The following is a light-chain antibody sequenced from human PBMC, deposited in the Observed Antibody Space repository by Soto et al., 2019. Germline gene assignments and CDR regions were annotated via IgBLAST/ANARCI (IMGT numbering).Light chain of an antibody. Sequence: DIQMTQSPSSLSASVGDKVTITCRASQSISSYLNWYQQKPGKAPKLLIYAASSLQSGVPSRFSGSGSVTDFTLPISSLQPEDFATYYCQHSYSTPRTFGQGTTVEIK. J-gene: IGKJ1*01. CDR2: AAS. CDR1: QSISSY. V-gene: IGKV1-39*01. CDR3: QHSYSTPRT.